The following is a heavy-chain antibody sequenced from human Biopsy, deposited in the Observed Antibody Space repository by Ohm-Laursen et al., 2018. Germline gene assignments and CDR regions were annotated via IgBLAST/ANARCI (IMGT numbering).Heavy chain of an antibody. V-gene: IGHV4-34*01. CDR1: GESSSGYF. J-gene: IGHJ6*02. D-gene: IGHD5-12*01. Sequence: GTLSLTCPVNGESSSGYFWNWIRQPPGKGLEWIGEINQSGSTKYNPSLKRRATLSADSSNSQFSLRLTSVTAADTAIYYCARGSGYFKLDVWGQGTTVTVSS. CDR2: INQSGST. CDR3: ARGSGYFKLDV.